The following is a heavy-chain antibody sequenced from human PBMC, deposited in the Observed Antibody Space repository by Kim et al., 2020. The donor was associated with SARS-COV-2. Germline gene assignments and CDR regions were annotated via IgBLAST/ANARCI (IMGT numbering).Heavy chain of an antibody. CDR3: ARTRGLYDFWRGYNVYYYYYYMDV. V-gene: IGHV2-70*01. CDR1: GFSLSTSGMC. Sequence: SGPTLVKPTQTLTLTCTFSGFSLSTSGMCVSWIRQPPGKALEWLALIDWDDDKYYSTSLKTRLTISKDTSKNQVVLTMTNMDPVDTATYYCARTRGLYDFWRGYNVYYYYYYMDVWGKGTTVTVSS. J-gene: IGHJ6*03. CDR2: IDWDDDK. D-gene: IGHD3-3*01.